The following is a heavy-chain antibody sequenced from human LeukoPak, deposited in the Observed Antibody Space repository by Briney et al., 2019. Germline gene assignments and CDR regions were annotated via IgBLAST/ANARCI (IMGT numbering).Heavy chain of an antibody. CDR2: INTNTGNP. CDR3: ARGYIVGASREGYFDY. Sequence: ASVTVSCKASGYTFISYAMNWVRQAPGQGLEWMGWINTNTGNPTYAQGFTGRFVFSLDTSVSTAYLQISSLKAEDTAVYYCARGYIVGASREGYFDYWGQGTLVTVSS. CDR1: GYTFISYA. J-gene: IGHJ4*02. V-gene: IGHV7-4-1*02. D-gene: IGHD1-26*01.